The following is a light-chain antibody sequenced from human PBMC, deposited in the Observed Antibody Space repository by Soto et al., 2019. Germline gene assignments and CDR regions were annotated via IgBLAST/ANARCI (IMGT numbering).Light chain of an antibody. CDR2: GAS. J-gene: IGKJ1*01. V-gene: IGKV3-20*01. CDR1: QNLRSS. Sequence: VMTQSPATLSVSPGERATLSCRASQNLRSSLAWYQQKPGQAPRLLIYGASSRATGIPDRFSGSGSGTDFTLTISRLEPEDFAVYYCQQCGSSPPTFGQGTKVDI. CDR3: QQCGSSPPT.